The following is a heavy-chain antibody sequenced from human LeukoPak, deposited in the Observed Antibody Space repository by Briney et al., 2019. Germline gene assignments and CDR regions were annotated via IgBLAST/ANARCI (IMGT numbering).Heavy chain of an antibody. CDR2: INWNGGST. J-gene: IGHJ4*02. D-gene: IGHD6-19*01. CDR1: GFTFSSYS. V-gene: IGHV3-20*04. CDR3: ARVLDRYSSGWYYFDY. Sequence: GGSLRLSCAASGFTFSSYSMNWVRQAPGKGLEWVSGINWNGGSTGYADSVKGRFTISRDNAKNSLYLQMNSLRAEDTALYYCARVLDRYSSGWYYFDYWGQGTLVTVSS.